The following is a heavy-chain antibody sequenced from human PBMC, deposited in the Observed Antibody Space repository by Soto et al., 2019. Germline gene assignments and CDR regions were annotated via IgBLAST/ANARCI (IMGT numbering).Heavy chain of an antibody. CDR2: ISYDGSNK. CDR3: AKDSHDYWATVTTDYFDY. J-gene: IGHJ4*02. Sequence: QVQLVESGGGVVQPGRSLRLYCAASGFTFSSYGMHWVRQAPGKGLEWVAVISYDGSNKYYADPVNGRFTISRDNSKNTLYLQMNSLRAEDTAVYYCAKDSHDYWATVTTDYFDYWGQGTLVTVSS. V-gene: IGHV3-30*18. D-gene: IGHD4-17*01. CDR1: GFTFSSYG.